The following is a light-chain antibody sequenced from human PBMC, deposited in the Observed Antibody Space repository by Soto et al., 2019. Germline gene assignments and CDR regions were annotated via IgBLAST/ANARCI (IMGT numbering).Light chain of an antibody. CDR1: QNVISSY. V-gene: IGKV3-20*01. J-gene: IGKJ4*01. CDR2: ATS. CDR3: QQYDSSRLT. Sequence: ENVLTQSTGTHSLSPVERATLSCRASQNVISSYLAWYQQKPGQAPSLLVYATSSRAAGIPDRFSGSGSGTNFTLTIIRLEPEDFAVYYLQQYDSSRLTFGGGTKVEIK.